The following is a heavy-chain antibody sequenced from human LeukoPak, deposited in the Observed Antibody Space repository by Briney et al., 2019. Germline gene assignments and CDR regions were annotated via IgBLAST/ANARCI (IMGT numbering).Heavy chain of an antibody. D-gene: IGHD3-16*01. CDR3: ARDLTYCMDV. J-gene: IGHJ6*02. Sequence: ERSLRLSCAASGFTFSTYGMHWVRQALGKGLEWVAFISYDGSDKYYAEFVKGRFTISRDNAKNTLYLQMNSLRAEDTSVYYCARDLTYCMDVWGQGTTVNV. CDR1: GFTFSTYG. CDR2: ISYDGSDK. V-gene: IGHV3-30*03.